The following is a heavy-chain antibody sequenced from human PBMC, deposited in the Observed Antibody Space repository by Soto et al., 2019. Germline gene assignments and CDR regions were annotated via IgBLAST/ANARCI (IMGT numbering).Heavy chain of an antibody. CDR1: GGTFSSYA. CDR2: IIPIFGTA. CDR3: ASFRDGYKKGDLDS. J-gene: IGHJ4*02. D-gene: IGHD5-18*01. V-gene: IGHV1-69*13. Sequence: ASVKVSCKASGGTFSSYAISWVRQAPGQGLEWMGGIIPIFGTANYAQKFRGRVTITADESTSTAYMELSSLRSEDTAVYYCASFRDGYKKGDLDSWGQGTLVTVSS.